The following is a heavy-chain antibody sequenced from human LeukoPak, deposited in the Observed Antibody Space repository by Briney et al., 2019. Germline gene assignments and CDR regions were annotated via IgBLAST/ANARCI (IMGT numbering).Heavy chain of an antibody. J-gene: IGHJ4*02. CDR1: GGSVSSGSYY. Sequence: SETLSLTCTVSGGSVSSGSYYWSWIRQPPGKGLEWIGYIYYSGRTNYNPSLKSRVTISVDTSKNQFSLKLSSVTAADTAVYYCARAGYSFGLDYWGQGTLVTVSS. D-gene: IGHD5-18*01. V-gene: IGHV4-61*01. CDR3: ARAGYSFGLDY. CDR2: IYYSGRT.